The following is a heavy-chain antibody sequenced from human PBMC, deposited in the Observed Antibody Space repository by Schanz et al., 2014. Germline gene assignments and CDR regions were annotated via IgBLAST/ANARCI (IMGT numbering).Heavy chain of an antibody. CDR3: ARDIDDRRGYGSGYCLGDCMDV. CDR1: GLTFRDYY. CDR2: ISSGSSYA. J-gene: IGHJ6*02. Sequence: QVQLVESGGGLVKPGGSLRLSCAASGLTFRDYYMSWIRQAPGQGLEWVSDISSGSSYANYADSVKGRFTISRDNAKNSLYLQMNSLRAEDTAVYYCARDIDDRRGYGSGYCLGDCMDVWGRGTTVAVSS. D-gene: IGHD3-10*01. V-gene: IGHV3-11*05.